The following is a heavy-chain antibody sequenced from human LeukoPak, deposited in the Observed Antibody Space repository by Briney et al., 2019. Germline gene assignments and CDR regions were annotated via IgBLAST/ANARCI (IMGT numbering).Heavy chain of an antibody. Sequence: SETLSLTCTVSGGSISSSSYYWGWIRQPPGKGLEWIGYIYYSGSTNYNPSLKSRVTISVDTSKNQFSLKLSSVTAADTAVYYCARDRRITMVRGGHYYYYYMDVWGKGTTVTVSS. CDR3: ARDRRITMVRGGHYYYYYMDV. D-gene: IGHD3-10*01. J-gene: IGHJ6*03. V-gene: IGHV4-61*01. CDR1: GGSISSSSYY. CDR2: IYYSGST.